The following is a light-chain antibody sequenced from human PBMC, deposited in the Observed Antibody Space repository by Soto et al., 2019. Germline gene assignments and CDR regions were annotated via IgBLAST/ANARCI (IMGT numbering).Light chain of an antibody. Sequence: DIQLTQSPSSLSSSVGDRVTITCRASQTVISYLNWYQQKPGQAPKLLIYATTHLQSGVPSRFSGSGSGTEFTFTITSLHPEDFATYFCQQNSNTPPYTFGQGTKLEIK. J-gene: IGKJ2*01. V-gene: IGKV1-39*01. CDR3: QQNSNTPPYT. CDR1: QTVISY. CDR2: ATT.